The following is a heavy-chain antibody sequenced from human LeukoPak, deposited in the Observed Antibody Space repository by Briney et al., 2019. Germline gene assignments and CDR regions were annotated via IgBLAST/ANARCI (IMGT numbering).Heavy chain of an antibody. D-gene: IGHD4-17*01. CDR2: IYPGDSDT. Sequence: GESLKISCKGSGYSFTSYWIGWVRQMPGEGLEWMGIIYPGDSDTRYSPSFQGQVTISADKSISTAYLQWSSLKASDTAMYYCARHVCDGDYVPHTYYFDYWGQGTLVTVSS. CDR1: GYSFTSYW. J-gene: IGHJ4*02. V-gene: IGHV5-51*01. CDR3: ARHVCDGDYVPHTYYFDY.